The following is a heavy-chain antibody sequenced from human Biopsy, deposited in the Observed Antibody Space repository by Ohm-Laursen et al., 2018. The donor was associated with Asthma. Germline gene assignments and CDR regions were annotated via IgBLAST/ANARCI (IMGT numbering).Heavy chain of an antibody. J-gene: IGHJ4*02. CDR2: ISDGGHST. CDR1: GFSFFTYG. CDR3: ARGDSSGWSHYYFDY. Sequence: LSLTCAASGFSFFTYGMSWVRRAPGKGLEWVAVISDGGHSTNYADSVRGRFTISRDFSKNTLHLQMHSLRVEDTAVYYCARGDSSGWSHYYFDYWGQGTLVTVSS. D-gene: IGHD6-19*01. V-gene: IGHV3-23*01.